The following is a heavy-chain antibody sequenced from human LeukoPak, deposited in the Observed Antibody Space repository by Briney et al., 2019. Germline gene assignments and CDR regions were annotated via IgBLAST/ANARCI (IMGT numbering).Heavy chain of an antibody. D-gene: IGHD3-3*01. Sequence: ASVKVSCKASGYTFTSYDINWVRQATGQGLEWMGWMNPNSGNTGYAQKFQGRVTMTRNTSISTAYMELSSLRSEDTAVYYCARDWVIMGAFDYWGQGTLVTVSS. V-gene: IGHV1-8*01. CDR2: MNPNSGNT. CDR1: GYTFTSYD. CDR3: ARDWVIMGAFDY. J-gene: IGHJ4*02.